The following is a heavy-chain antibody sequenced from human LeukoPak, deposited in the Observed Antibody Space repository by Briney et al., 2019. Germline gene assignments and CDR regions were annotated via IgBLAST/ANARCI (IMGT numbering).Heavy chain of an antibody. D-gene: IGHD2-8*01. Sequence: GGPLRLSRAASRFIYSDYYMSSIRQAPGQGLEWISYISGGTTYSYYADSVKGRFTISRDNAENSLYLEMNSLRVEDTALYFCARMYAGCVNSLPPGGQGTPVIVSS. V-gene: IGHV3-11*03. J-gene: IGHJ5*02. CDR3: ARMYAGCVNSLPP. CDR2: ISGGTTYS. CDR1: RFIYSDYY.